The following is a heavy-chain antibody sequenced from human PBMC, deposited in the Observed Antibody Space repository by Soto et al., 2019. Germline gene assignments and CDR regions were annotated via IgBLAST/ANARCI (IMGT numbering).Heavy chain of an antibody. D-gene: IGHD6-13*01. CDR2: ISSSSSYT. V-gene: IGHV3-11*05. J-gene: IGHJ2*01. CDR3: ARTIAAAGGRRYFDL. CDR1: GFTFSDYY. Sequence: QVQLVESGGGLVKPGGSLSLSCAASGFTFSDYYMSWIRQAPGKGLEWVSYISSSSSYTNYADSVKGRFTISRDNAKNSLYLQMNRLRAEDTAVYYCARTIAAAGGRRYFDLWGRGTLVTVSS.